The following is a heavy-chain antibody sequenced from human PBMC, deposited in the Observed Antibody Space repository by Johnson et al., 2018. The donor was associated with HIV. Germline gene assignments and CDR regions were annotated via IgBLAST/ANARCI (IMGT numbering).Heavy chain of an antibody. Sequence: VQVVESGGGVVQPGRSLRLSCAASGFTFSTYAMHWVRQAPGKGLEWVSGINWNGGSTYYADSVKGRFTISRDNSKNTLYLQMNSLRAEDTAVYYCERSLPGRGSYYAFDIWGQGTMVTVSS. CDR1: GFTFSTYA. CDR3: ERSLPGRGSYYAFDI. CDR2: INWNGGST. D-gene: IGHD1-26*01. V-gene: IGHV3-NL1*01. J-gene: IGHJ3*02.